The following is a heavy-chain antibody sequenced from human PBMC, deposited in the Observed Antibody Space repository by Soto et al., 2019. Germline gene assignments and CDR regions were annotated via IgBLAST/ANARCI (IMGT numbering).Heavy chain of an antibody. Sequence: GGSLRLSCAASGFTFSSYGMHWVRQAPGKGLEWVAVISYDGSNKYYADSVKGRFTISRDNSKNTLYLQMNSLRAEDTAVYYCANLGWELRFYYYGMDVWGQGTTVTVSS. CDR2: ISYDGSNK. D-gene: IGHD1-26*01. J-gene: IGHJ6*02. V-gene: IGHV3-30*18. CDR1: GFTFSSYG. CDR3: ANLGWELRFYYYGMDV.